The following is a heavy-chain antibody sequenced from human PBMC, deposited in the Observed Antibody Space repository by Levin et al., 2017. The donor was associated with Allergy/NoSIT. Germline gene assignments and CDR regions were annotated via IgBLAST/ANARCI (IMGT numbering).Heavy chain of an antibody. CDR2: ISSSSSYI. J-gene: IGHJ5*02. CDR1: GFTFSSYS. CDR3: AVIAAAGSWNNWFDP. Sequence: GGSLRLSCAASGFTFSSYSMNWVRQAPGKGLEWVSSISSSSSYIYYADSVKGRFTISRDNAKNSLYLQMNSLRAEDTAVYYCAVIAAAGSWNNWFDPWGQGTLVTVSS. V-gene: IGHV3-21*01. D-gene: IGHD6-13*01.